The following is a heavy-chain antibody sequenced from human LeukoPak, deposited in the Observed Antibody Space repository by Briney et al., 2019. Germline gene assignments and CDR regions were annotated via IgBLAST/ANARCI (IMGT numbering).Heavy chain of an antibody. CDR1: GFTFSSYD. D-gene: IGHD3-9*01. Sequence: GGSLRLSCAASGFTFSSYDMHWVRQAPGKGLEWVEVISYDGSNKYYADSVKGRFTISRDNSKNTLYLQMNSLRAEDTAVYYCAKDILTGYYNDAFDIWGQGTMVTVSS. CDR3: AKDILTGYYNDAFDI. J-gene: IGHJ3*02. V-gene: IGHV3-30*18. CDR2: ISYDGSNK.